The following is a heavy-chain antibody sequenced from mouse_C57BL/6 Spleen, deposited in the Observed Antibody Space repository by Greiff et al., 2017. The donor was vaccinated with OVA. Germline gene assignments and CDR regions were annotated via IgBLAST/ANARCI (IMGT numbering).Heavy chain of an antibody. J-gene: IGHJ3*01. D-gene: IGHD2-3*01. V-gene: IGHV14-1*01. Sequence: EVQLKQSGAELVRPGASVKLSCTASGFNINDYYMHWVKQRPEQGLEWIGKIDPEDGDTESAQQFPGKATMTADPSSNTAYLQLSSLTSEDTAVYYCTTVYDGYLAWFADWGQGTLVTVSA. CDR3: TTVYDGYLAWFAD. CDR1: GFNINDYY. CDR2: IDPEDGDT.